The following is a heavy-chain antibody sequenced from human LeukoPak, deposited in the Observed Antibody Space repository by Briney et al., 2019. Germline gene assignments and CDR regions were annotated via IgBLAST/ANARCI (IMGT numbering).Heavy chain of an antibody. V-gene: IGHV4-59*01. CDR3: ARGPRPTAIYYYYGMDV. D-gene: IGHD4-17*01. Sequence: PSETLSLTCTVSGLSISSYYWSWVRQPPGKGLEWLGYIYYSGSTNYNPSLKSRVTISVDTSKNQFSLKLSSVTAADTAVYYCARGPRPTAIYYYYGMDVWGQGTTVTVSS. CDR1: GLSISSYY. CDR2: IYYSGST. J-gene: IGHJ6*02.